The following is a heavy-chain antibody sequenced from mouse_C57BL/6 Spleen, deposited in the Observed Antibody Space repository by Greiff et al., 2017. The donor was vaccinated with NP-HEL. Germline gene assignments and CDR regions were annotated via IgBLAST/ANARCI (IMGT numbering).Heavy chain of an antibody. V-gene: IGHV1-53*01. CDR1: GYTFTSYW. CDR3: ASGVYYDYDGYAMDY. Sequence: QVQLQQPGTELVKPGASVKLSCKASGYTFTSYWMHWVKQRPGQGLEWIGNINPSNGGTNYNEKFKSKDTLTVDKSSSTAYMQLSSLTSEDSAVYYCASGVYYDYDGYAMDYWGQGTSVTVSS. J-gene: IGHJ4*01. CDR2: INPSNGGT. D-gene: IGHD2-4*01.